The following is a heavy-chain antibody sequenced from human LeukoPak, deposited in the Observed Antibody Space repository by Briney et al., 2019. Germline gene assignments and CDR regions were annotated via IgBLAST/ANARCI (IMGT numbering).Heavy chain of an antibody. CDR2: IYYSGST. CDR3: VRLSKGGCSSTSCYFRLYYYGMDV. J-gene: IGHJ6*02. D-gene: IGHD2-2*01. CDR1: GGSISSYS. Sequence: PSETLSLTCTVSGGSISSYSWSWIRQPPRKGLEWSGYIYYSGSTNYNPSLKSRVTISVDTSKNQFSLKLSSVTAADTAVYDCVRLSKGGCSSTSCYFRLYYYGMDVWGQGTTVTVSS. V-gene: IGHV4-59*08.